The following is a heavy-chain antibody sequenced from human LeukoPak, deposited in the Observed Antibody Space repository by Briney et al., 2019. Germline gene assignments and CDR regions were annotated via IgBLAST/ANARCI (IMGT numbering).Heavy chain of an antibody. V-gene: IGHV3-74*01. J-gene: IGHJ4*02. CDR3: VVGGSPGY. D-gene: IGHD2-15*01. CDR1: GFSFSGHW. Sequence: GGSLRLSCTASGFSFSGHWMHWVRQAPRKGLVWVSRISTDGYTTDYADFVQGRFTASRDNTKNTWSLEMNSLRAEDTAVYYCVVGGSPGYWGQGTLVTVSS. CDR2: ISTDGYTT.